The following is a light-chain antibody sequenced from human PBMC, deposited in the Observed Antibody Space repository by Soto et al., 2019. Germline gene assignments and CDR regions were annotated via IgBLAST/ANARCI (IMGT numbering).Light chain of an antibody. V-gene: IGKV1-5*01. CDR2: DAS. Sequence: DIQMTQSPSTLSASVGDRVTITCRASQSIRNWLAWYQQQPEKAPKLLIYDASSLESGVPSRFSGSGSGTEFTLTISSLQPDDFATYYCQKYNTYWTFGQGTKVDIK. CDR1: QSIRNW. CDR3: QKYNTYWT. J-gene: IGKJ1*01.